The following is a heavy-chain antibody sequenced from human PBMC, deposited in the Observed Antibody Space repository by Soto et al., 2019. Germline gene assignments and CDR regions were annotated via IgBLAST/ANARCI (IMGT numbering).Heavy chain of an antibody. D-gene: IGHD6-13*01. CDR1: GGSINSSDW. CDR3: GSSTSISGLYWYLEL. V-gene: IGHV4-4*02. J-gene: IGHJ2*01. CDR2: IYHSGRT. Sequence: QVQLQESGPGLVKPSGTLSLTCAVSGGSINSSDWWSWVRQPPGKGLEWIGEIYHSGRTNYNPSLKSRVTISLDKSKTQFSLKLSSVTAADAAVYYCGSSTSISGLYWYLELWGRGTLVTVSS.